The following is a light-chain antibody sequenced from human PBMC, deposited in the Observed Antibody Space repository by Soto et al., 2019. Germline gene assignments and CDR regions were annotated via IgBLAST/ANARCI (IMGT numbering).Light chain of an antibody. V-gene: IGKV3-20*01. CDR1: QSVSSSY. J-gene: IGKJ1*01. CDR3: QQYGSSPPWT. CDR2: GAS. Sequence: EIVLTQSPGTLSLPPGERATPSCRASQSVSSSYLAWYQQKPGQAPRLLIYGASSRATGIPDRFSGSGSGTDFTLTISRLEPEDFAVYYCQQYGSSPPWTFGQGTKVDIK.